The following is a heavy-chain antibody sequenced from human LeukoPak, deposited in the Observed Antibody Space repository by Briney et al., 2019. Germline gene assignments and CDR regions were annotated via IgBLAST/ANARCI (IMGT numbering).Heavy chain of an antibody. D-gene: IGHD3-3*01. V-gene: IGHV3-30-3*01. Sequence: GGSLRLSCAASGFTFSGYVMHWVRQAPGKGLEWLAVILYDGSNKYYADSVKGRFTISRDNSKNTLYLQMNSLRAEDTAVYYCAKENDFVFWGQGTLVTVSS. CDR1: GFTFSGYV. CDR2: ILYDGSNK. J-gene: IGHJ4*02. CDR3: AKENDFVF.